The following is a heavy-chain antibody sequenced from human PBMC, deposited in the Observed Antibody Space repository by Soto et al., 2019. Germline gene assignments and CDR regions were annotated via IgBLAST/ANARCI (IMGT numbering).Heavy chain of an antibody. CDR3: AKDVIRGLYYFDS. V-gene: IGHV1-69*08. CDR1: GDTFSFNT. CDR2: IIPTLGVA. Sequence: QVQLVQSGAEVKKPGSSVKVSCKASGDTFSFNTISWVRQAPGQGLEWMGRIIPTLGVANYAQRFPGRATITADKSTSTAYMELSSLGSEDTAVYYCAKDVIRGLYYFDSWGQGTLVTVSS. D-gene: IGHD3-10*01. J-gene: IGHJ4*02.